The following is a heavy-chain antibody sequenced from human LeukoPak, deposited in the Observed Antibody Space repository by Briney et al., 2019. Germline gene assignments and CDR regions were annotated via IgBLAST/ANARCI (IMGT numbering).Heavy chain of an antibody. CDR3: ASGGHSGYDPATFDY. Sequence: SSETLSLTCTVSGGSISSYYWSWIRQPAGKGLEWIGRIYTSGSTDYNPSLKSRVTMSVDTSKNQFSLKLSSVTAADTAVYYCASGGHSGYDPATFDYWGQGTLVAVSS. CDR2: IYTSGST. CDR1: GGSISSYY. D-gene: IGHD5-12*01. J-gene: IGHJ4*02. V-gene: IGHV4-4*07.